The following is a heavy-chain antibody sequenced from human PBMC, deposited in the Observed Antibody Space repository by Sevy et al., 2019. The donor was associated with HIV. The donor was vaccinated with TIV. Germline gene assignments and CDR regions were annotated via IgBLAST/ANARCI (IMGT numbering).Heavy chain of an antibody. D-gene: IGHD1-1*01. CDR1: GYRIFNNW. CDR2: IYPGNSDT. V-gene: IGHV5-51*01. J-gene: IGHJ3*01. CDR3: VTGGHLHFDVFHV. Sequence: GESLKISCQGSGYRIFNNWVAWVRQMPGKGLEWMGMIYPGNSDTRYSPPFEGQVTISADNSMGTAYLQCSSLRASDTAIYYGVTGGHLHFDVFHVWGQGTTVTVSS.